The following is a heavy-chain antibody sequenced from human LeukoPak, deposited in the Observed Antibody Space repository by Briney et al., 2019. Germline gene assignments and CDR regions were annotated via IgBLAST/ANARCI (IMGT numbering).Heavy chain of an antibody. CDR1: GGSFNGYY. V-gene: IGHV4-34*01. CDR3: ARGQYSRYIYPPRRTVVTPYFDY. Sequence: SETLSLTCAVYGGSFNGYYWSWIRQPPGKGLEWIGEINHSGSTNYNPSLKSRVTISVDTSKNQFSLKLSSVTAADTAVYYCARGQYSRYIYPPRRTVVTPYFDYWGQGTLVTVSS. D-gene: IGHD4-23*01. J-gene: IGHJ4*02. CDR2: INHSGST.